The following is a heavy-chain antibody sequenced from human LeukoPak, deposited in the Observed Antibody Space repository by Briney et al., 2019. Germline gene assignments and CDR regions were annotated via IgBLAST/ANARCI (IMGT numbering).Heavy chain of an antibody. D-gene: IGHD3-16*02. J-gene: IGHJ6*02. CDR1: GFTFDDYT. Sequence: GGSLRLSCAASGFTFDDYTMHWVRQAPGKGLEWVSLISWDGGSTYYADSVKGRFTISRDNSKNSLYLQMNSLRTEDTALYYCAKEEDPPYVWGSYRPTTTNYYGMDVWGQGTTVTVSS. CDR3: AKEEDPPYVWGSYRPTTTNYYGMDV. CDR2: ISWDGGST. V-gene: IGHV3-43*01.